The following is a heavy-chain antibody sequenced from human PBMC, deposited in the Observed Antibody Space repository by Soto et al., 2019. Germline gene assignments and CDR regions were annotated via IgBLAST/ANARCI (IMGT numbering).Heavy chain of an antibody. CDR1: SGSISDYY. Sequence: SETLSLTCTVSSGSISDYYWSWIRQPPGKGLEWIGYINYSGSTNYNPSLKSRVTMSLDTSKNQFSLKLSSVTAADTAVYYCARDYYDYYFDYWDQGTLVTVS. V-gene: IGHV4-59*01. CDR3: ARDYYDYYFDY. J-gene: IGHJ4*02. CDR2: INYSGST. D-gene: IGHD3-3*01.